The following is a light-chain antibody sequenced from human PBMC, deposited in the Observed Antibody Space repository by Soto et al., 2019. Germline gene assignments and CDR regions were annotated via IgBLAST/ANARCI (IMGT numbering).Light chain of an antibody. V-gene: IGLV2-14*01. J-gene: IGLJ3*02. CDR2: EVS. CDR3: SSYTSTSTLVM. CDR1: SSDVGAYNY. Sequence: QSALTQPASVSGSPGQSITISCTGTSSDVGAYNYVSWYQQHPGKAPKLMTYEVSNRPSGVSNRFSGSRSGNTASLTISGLQAEDEADYYCSSYTSTSTLVMFGGGTKLTVL.